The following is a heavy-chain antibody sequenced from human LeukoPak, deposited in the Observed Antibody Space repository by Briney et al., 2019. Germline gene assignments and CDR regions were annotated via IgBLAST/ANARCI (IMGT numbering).Heavy chain of an antibody. Sequence: SEALSLTCIVCGGSLSSGSYYWSWIRQPAGKGLEWIGRIYTSGSTTYNPSLKSRVTISVDTSKNQFSLKLSSVTAADTAVYYCARVRCRGGSCYSLYYYYYMDVWGKGTTVTVSS. V-gene: IGHV4-61*02. CDR3: ARVRCRGGSCYSLYYYYYMDV. D-gene: IGHD2-15*01. CDR1: GGSLSSGSYY. CDR2: IYTSGST. J-gene: IGHJ6*03.